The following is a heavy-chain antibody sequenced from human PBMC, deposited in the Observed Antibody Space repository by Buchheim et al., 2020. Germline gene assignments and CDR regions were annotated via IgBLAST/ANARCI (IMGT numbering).Heavy chain of an antibody. CDR1: GFTFSSYG. D-gene: IGHD2-15*01. CDR3: AKETHRYCSGGSCYIAYYYYYYGMDV. Sequence: VQLVESGGGLVQPGGSLRLSCAASGFTFSSYGMHWVRQAPGKGLEWVAVISYDGSNKYYADSVKGRFTISRDNSKNTLYLQMNSLRAEDTAVYYCAKETHRYCSGGSCYIAYYYYYYGMDVWGQGTT. J-gene: IGHJ6*02. V-gene: IGHV3-30*18. CDR2: ISYDGSNK.